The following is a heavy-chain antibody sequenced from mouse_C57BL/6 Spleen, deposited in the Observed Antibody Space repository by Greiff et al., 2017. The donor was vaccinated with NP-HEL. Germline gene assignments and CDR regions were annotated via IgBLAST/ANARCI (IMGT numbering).Heavy chain of an antibody. V-gene: IGHV1-64*01. D-gene: IGHD1-1*01. CDR3: ARCYYGSSPYYFDY. Sequence: VQLQQPGAELVKPGASVKLSCKASGYTFTSYWMHWVKQRPGQGLEWIGMIHPNSGSTNYNEKFKSKATLTVDKSSSTAYMQLSSLTSEDSAVYYCARCYYGSSPYYFDYWGQGTTLTVSS. CDR2: IHPNSGST. J-gene: IGHJ2*01. CDR1: GYTFTSYW.